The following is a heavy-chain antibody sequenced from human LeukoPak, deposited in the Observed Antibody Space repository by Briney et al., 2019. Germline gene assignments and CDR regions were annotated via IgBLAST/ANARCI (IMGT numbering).Heavy chain of an antibody. J-gene: IGHJ6*03. Sequence: SVKVSCKASGGTFSSYAISWVRQAPGQGLEWMGRIIPILGIANYAQKFQGRVTITADKSTSTAYMELSSLRSEDTAVYYCARTSTVTRYYYYMDVWGKGTTVTVSS. CDR3: ARTSTVTRYYYYMDV. V-gene: IGHV1-69*04. D-gene: IGHD4-11*01. CDR1: GGTFSSYA. CDR2: IIPILGIA.